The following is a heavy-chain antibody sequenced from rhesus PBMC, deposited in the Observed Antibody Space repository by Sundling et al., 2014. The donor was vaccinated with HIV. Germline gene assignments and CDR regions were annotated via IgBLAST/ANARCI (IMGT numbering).Heavy chain of an antibody. D-gene: IGHD6-31*01. CDR3: ATVVSGYDAFDF. Sequence: QVQLQESGPGLVKPSETLSLICAVSGDAFTGYYWGWIRQPPGKGLEWIGYISGTSGSTDYNPSLKSRVTISTDTSKNQFSLRLSSVTAADTAVYYCATVVSGYDAFDFWGQGLRVTVSS. CDR1: GDAFTGYY. CDR2: ISGTSGST. V-gene: IGHV4-165*01. J-gene: IGHJ3*01.